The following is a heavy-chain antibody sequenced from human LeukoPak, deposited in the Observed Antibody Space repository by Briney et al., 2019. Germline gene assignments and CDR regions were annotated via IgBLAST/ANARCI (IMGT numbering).Heavy chain of an antibody. V-gene: IGHV3-21*01. CDR3: ARDPAAAGSVWLDP. CDR2: ITTRSSYI. J-gene: IGHJ5*02. Sequence: GGPLRLSCAASGFTFSSYSMNWVRQAPGKGLEWVSSITTRSSYIYYADSVKGRFTISRDDAKSSLYLQMSSLRAEDTAVYYCARDPAAAGSVWLDPWGQGILVTVSS. D-gene: IGHD6-13*01. CDR1: GFTFSSYS.